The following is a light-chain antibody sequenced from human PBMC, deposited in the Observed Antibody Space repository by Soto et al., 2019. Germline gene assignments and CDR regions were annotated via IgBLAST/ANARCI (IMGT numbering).Light chain of an antibody. CDR3: QQYGSSLWT. CDR1: QSVTAGY. CDR2: GAT. Sequence: EIVLTQSPGTLSLSPGERATLSCRASQSVTAGYLAWYQQKPGQAPRLLIYGATNRATDIPERVSGRGSGTDFTLTISRLEPEDFAVYYCQQYGSSLWTFGQGTKVEIK. J-gene: IGKJ1*01. V-gene: IGKV3-20*01.